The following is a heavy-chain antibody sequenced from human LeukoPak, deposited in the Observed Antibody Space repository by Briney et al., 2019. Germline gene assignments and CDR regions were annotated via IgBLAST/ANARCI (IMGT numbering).Heavy chain of an antibody. CDR1: GFTFSSHG. CDR2: MSKDASKE. CDR3: AKVVLPSAMINYFDP. J-gene: IGHJ5*02. D-gene: IGHD2-2*01. V-gene: IGHV3-30*18. Sequence: GRSLRLSCAASGFTFSSHGIHWVRQAPGKGLEWVAVMSKDASKESYGDSVKGRFTISRDNSKNTVYLQMNSLRVEDTAIYYCAKVVLPSAMINYFDPWGQGTLVTVSS.